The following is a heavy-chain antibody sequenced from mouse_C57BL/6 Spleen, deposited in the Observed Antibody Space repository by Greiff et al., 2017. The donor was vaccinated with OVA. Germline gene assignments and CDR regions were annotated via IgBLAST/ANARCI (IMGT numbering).Heavy chain of an antibody. Sequence: QVQLQQSGAELVRPGASVTLSCKASGYTFTDYEMHWVKQTPVHGLEWIGAIDPETGGTAYNQKFKGKAILTADKSSSTAYMELRSLTSEDSAVYYCTRHYGGYFDYWGQGTTLTVAS. CDR2: IDPETGGT. J-gene: IGHJ2*01. D-gene: IGHD1-1*01. V-gene: IGHV1-15*01. CDR1: GYTFTDYE. CDR3: TRHYGGYFDY.